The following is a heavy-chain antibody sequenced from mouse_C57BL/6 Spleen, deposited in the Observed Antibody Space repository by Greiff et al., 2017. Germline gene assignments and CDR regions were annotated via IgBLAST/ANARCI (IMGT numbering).Heavy chain of an antibody. J-gene: IGHJ1*03. CDR1: GYTFTSYD. Sequence: VKLQESGPELVKPGASVKLSCKASGYTFTSYDINWVKQRPGQGLEWIGWIYPRDGSTKYNEKFKGKATLTVDTSSSTAYMELHSLTSEDSAVYFCARRGTTVVATYRYFDVWGTGTTVTVSS. CDR2: IYPRDGST. CDR3: ARRGTTVVATYRYFDV. D-gene: IGHD1-1*01. V-gene: IGHV1-85*01.